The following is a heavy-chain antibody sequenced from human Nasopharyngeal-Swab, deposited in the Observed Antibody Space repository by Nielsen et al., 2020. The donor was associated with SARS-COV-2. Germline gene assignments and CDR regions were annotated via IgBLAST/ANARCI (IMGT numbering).Heavy chain of an antibody. CDR2: IIPIFGTA. D-gene: IGHD5-18*01. CDR3: ARWDDVDTAMAFDY. V-gene: IGHV1-69*13. Sequence: SVKVSCKASGGTFSSYAIGWVRQAPAQGLEWMGWIIPIFGTANYAQKFQGRVTITADESTSTAYMELSSLRSEDTAVYYCARWDDVDTAMAFDYWGQGTLVTVSS. CDR1: GGTFSSYA. J-gene: IGHJ4*02.